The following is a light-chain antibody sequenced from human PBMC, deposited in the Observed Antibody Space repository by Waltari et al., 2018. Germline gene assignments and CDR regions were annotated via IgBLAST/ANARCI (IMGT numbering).Light chain of an antibody. CDR2: DAS. V-gene: IGKV1-5*01. Sequence: DIQMTQSPSTLSAFVGDRVTVTCRASQSISSGLAWYQQKPGKAPKLRIYDASSLQSGVPSRFSGSGSGTEFTLTISSLQPDDFATYYCQQYTTYPYTFGQGTKLEIK. J-gene: IGKJ2*01. CDR1: QSISSG. CDR3: QQYTTYPYT.